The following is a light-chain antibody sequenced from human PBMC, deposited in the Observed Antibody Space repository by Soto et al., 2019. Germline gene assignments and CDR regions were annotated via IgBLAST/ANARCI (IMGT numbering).Light chain of an antibody. CDR2: KAS. V-gene: IGKV1-5*03. CDR3: LQDDVYPWT. J-gene: IGKJ1*01. Sequence: DIQMDHSPSTLSACLGDRVAMSCRASQSIITSLAWYQQKPGKAPKLLIYKASNLQSGVPSRFSGSGSGTDFTLTISSLQPEDFATYYCLQDDVYPWTFGQGTKVDIK. CDR1: QSIITS.